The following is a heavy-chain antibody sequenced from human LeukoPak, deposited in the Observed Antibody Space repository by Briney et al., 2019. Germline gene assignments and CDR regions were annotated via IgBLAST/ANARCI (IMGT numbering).Heavy chain of an antibody. D-gene: IGHD6-6*01. CDR1: GGSFSGYY. J-gene: IGHJ4*02. V-gene: IGHV4-34*01. CDR3: ARGKSRSIFDY. Sequence: SETLPLTCAVYGGSFSGYYWSWIRHPPGKGLEWIGEINHSGSTNYNPSLKSRVTISVDTSKNQFSLKLSSVTAADTAVYYCARGKSRSIFDYWGQGTLVTVPS. CDR2: INHSGST.